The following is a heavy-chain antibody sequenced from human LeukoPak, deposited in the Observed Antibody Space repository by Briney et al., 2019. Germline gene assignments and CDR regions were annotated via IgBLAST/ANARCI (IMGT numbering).Heavy chain of an antibody. CDR3: ARGLGIAAAGTFDY. J-gene: IGHJ4*02. V-gene: IGHV4-34*01. CDR2: INHSGST. D-gene: IGHD6-13*01. CDR1: GGSFSGYY. Sequence: SETRSLTCAVYGGSFSGYYWSWIRQPPGKGLEWIGEINHSGSTNYNPSLKSRVTISVDTSKNQFSLKLSSVTAADTAVYYCARGLGIAAAGTFDYWGQGTLVTVSS.